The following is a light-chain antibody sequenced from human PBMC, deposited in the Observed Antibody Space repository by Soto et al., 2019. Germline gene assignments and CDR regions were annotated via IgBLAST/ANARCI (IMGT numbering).Light chain of an antibody. V-gene: IGKV1D-12*01. CDR3: QQANSFPLT. J-gene: IGKJ4*01. CDR1: QGINRW. Sequence: DIQLPQSPSSVSASVGDRVTITCRASQGINRWLAWYQQKLGKAPKLLIFDASSLQSGVPSRFSGSGSGTDFTLTISSLQPEDFATYYCQQANSFPLTFGGGTKVDIK. CDR2: DAS.